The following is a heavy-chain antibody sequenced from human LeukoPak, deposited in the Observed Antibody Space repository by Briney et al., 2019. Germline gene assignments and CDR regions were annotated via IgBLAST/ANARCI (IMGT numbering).Heavy chain of an antibody. V-gene: IGHV3-33*01. Sequence: GRSLRLSCAASGFTFSSYGMHWVRQAPGKGLEGVAVIWYDGSNKYYADSVKGRFTISRDNSKNTLYLQMNSLRAEDTAVYYCARDDWLQLLYFDYWGQGTLVTVSS. D-gene: IGHD5-24*01. J-gene: IGHJ4*02. CDR2: IWYDGSNK. CDR1: GFTFSSYG. CDR3: ARDDWLQLLYFDY.